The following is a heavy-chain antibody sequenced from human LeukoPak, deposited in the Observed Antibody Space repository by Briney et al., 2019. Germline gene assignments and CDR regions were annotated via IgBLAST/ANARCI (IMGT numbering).Heavy chain of an antibody. J-gene: IGHJ6*03. CDR2: IYPGESDT. CDR3: ARLGCSSTSCRDYFYYFMDV. Sequence: GESLKISCKGSGYSFTNYWIGWVRQMPGKGLEWMEIIYPGESDTIYSPSFQGQVTISADKSISTAYLQWSSLKASDTAMYYCARLGCSSTSCRDYFYYFMDVWGKGTTVTISS. V-gene: IGHV5-51*01. CDR1: GYSFTNYW. D-gene: IGHD2-2*01.